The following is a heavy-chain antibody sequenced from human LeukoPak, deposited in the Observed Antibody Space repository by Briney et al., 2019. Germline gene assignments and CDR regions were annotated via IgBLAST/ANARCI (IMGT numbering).Heavy chain of an antibody. V-gene: IGHV3-48*03. CDR3: ARDSGYYRGFDY. Sequence: GGSLRLSCAASGFTFSSYEMNWVRQAPGKGLEWVSYISSSGSTIYYADSVKGRFTISRYNAKNSLYLQMNSLRAEDTAVYYCARDSGYYRGFDYWGQGTLVTVSS. CDR1: GFTFSSYE. J-gene: IGHJ4*02. D-gene: IGHD3-22*01. CDR2: ISSSGSTI.